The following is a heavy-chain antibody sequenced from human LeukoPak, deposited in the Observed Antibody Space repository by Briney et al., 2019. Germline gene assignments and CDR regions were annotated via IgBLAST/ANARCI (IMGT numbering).Heavy chain of an antibody. CDR3: AKVLPQLLVDY. D-gene: IGHD1-26*01. CDR2: ISGSGGST. Sequence: PGRSLRLSCTASGFTFGDYAMSWFRQAPGKGLEWVSAISGSGGSTYYADSVKGRFTISRDNSKNTLYLQMNSLRAEDTAVYYCAKVLPQLLVDYWGQGTLVTVSS. CDR1: GFTFGDYA. V-gene: IGHV3-23*01. J-gene: IGHJ4*02.